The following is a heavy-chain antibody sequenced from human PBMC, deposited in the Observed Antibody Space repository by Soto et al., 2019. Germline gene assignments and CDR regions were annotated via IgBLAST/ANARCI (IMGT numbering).Heavy chain of an antibody. CDR3: ARDMARLSRYYYYGMDV. CDR2: ISPSSGYT. V-gene: IGHV1-18*01. D-gene: IGHD2-21*02. J-gene: IGHJ6*02. Sequence: ASVKVSCKASGYSFTNYGFCWVRQVPGQGLEWMGYISPSSGYTTYAPNLQERVIMTTDSSTTTVYMELRSLTSDDTAVYYCARDMARLSRYYYYGMDVWGQGTTVTVSS. CDR1: GYSFTNYG.